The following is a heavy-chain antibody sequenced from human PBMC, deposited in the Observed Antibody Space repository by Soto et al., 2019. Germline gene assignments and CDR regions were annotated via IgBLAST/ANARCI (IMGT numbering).Heavy chain of an antibody. D-gene: IGHD3-10*01. Sequence: QVQLQESGPGLVKASETLSLTCTVSGGSISPHYWSWIRQPPGKGLECIGYIYFGGSTTYNPSIKRRVTISVNTSKNQFSLGLSSVTAADTAMYYCARDRYYGGADFWGQGTLVTVSS. CDR3: ARDRYYGGADF. CDR1: GGSISPHY. V-gene: IGHV4-59*11. J-gene: IGHJ4*02. CDR2: IYFGGST.